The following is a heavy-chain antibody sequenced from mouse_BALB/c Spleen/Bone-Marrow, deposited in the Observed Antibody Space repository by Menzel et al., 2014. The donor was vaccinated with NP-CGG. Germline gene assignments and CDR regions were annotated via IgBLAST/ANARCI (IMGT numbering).Heavy chain of an antibody. Sequence: VQLQQSGAELVRPGALVKLSCKASGFNIKDYYMHWVKQRPEQGLEWIGWIDPENGNTIYDPKFQGKASITADTSSNTACLQLSSLTSEDTAVYYCARWGNDYFDYWGQGTTLTVSS. CDR1: GFNIKDYY. CDR3: ARWGNDYFDY. CDR2: IDPENGNT. J-gene: IGHJ2*01. V-gene: IGHV14-1*02.